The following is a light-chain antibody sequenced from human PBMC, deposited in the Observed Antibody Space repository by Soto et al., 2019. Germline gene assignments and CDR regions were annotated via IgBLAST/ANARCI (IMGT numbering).Light chain of an antibody. CDR3: QQYGRSPST. CDR2: AAS. V-gene: IGKV3-20*01. J-gene: IGKJ1*01. CDR1: QSVSSNY. Sequence: EIVLTQSPGTLSLSPGERATLSCRASQSVSSNYLAWYQQRPGQAPRLLIYAASSRATGIPDRFSGSGSGTDSTLTISRLEPEDFAVYYCQQYGRSPSTFGQGTKVEIK.